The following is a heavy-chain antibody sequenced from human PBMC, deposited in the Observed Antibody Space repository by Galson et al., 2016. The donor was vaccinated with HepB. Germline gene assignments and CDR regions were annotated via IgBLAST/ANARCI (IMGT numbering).Heavy chain of an antibody. D-gene: IGHD3-16*01. V-gene: IGHV4-34*01. CDR1: GGSFSGYY. CDR2: IMHSGST. J-gene: IGHJ4*02. Sequence: SETLSLTCAVSGGSFSGYYWSWVSQPPGKGLEWIGEIMHSGSTNYNPSLRSRVAISADTSKNQFSLKLSSVTAADTAIYYCARGRDHDYFWGSLGYYFDYWGQGTLVTVSS. CDR3: ARGRDHDYFWGSLGYYFDY.